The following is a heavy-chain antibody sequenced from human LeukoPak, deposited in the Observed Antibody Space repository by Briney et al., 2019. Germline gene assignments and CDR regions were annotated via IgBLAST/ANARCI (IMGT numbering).Heavy chain of an antibody. CDR3: TKDYCGKFYSAV. J-gene: IGHJ6*02. CDR1: GFTFSAFG. Sequence: QTGGSLRLSCAASGFTFSAFGMNWVRQAPGKGLEWVSTITKSGDSTYYVDSVKGRFTISRDNSKNTLYLQMNSLRAEDTAKYYCTKDYCGKFYSAVWGQGTTVTVSS. D-gene: IGHD1-14*01. CDR2: ITKSGDST. V-gene: IGHV3-23*01.